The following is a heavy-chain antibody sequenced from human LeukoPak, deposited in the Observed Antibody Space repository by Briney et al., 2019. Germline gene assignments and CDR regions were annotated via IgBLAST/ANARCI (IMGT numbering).Heavy chain of an antibody. CDR3: ASHITIFGVVISVY. Sequence: ASVKVSCKASGYTFTSYAMHWVRQAPGQGLEWMGWINAGNGNTKYSQEFQGRVTITRDTSASTAYMELSSLRSEDMAVYYCASHITIFGVVISVYWGQGTLVTVSS. J-gene: IGHJ4*02. CDR1: GYTFTSYA. D-gene: IGHD3-3*01. V-gene: IGHV1-3*03. CDR2: INAGNGNT.